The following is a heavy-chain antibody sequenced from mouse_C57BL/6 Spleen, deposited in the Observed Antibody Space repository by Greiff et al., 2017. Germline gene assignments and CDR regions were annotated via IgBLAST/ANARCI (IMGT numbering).Heavy chain of an antibody. CDR2: IYPGDGDT. Sequence: QVQLQQSGAELVKPGASVKISCKASGYAFSSYWMNWVKQRPGKGLEWIGQIYPGDGDTNYNGKFKGKATLTADKSSSTAYMQLSSLTSEDSSVYFGARRVVYYGSSYYFDYWGQGTTLTVSS. CDR1: GYAFSSYW. D-gene: IGHD1-1*01. J-gene: IGHJ2*01. V-gene: IGHV1-80*01. CDR3: ARRVVYYGSSYYFDY.